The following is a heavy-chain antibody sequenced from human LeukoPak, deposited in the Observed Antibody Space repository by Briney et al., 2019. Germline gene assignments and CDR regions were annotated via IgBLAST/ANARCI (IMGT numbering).Heavy chain of an antibody. CDR3: ARDNYGSFDY. V-gene: IGHV3-30*03. Sequence: GGSLRLSCAASGFNFSDYAMHWVRQAPGKGPEWVAVISYDGTNKYYAESVKGRFTISRDSSKNMLYLQMNSLRAEDTAVYYCARDNYGSFDYWGQGTLVTVSS. J-gene: IGHJ4*02. CDR1: GFNFSDYA. CDR2: ISYDGTNK. D-gene: IGHD4-11*01.